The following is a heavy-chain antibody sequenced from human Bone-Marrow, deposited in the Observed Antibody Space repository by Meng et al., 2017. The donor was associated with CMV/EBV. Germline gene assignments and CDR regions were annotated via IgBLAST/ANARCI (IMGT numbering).Heavy chain of an antibody. CDR2: IYAGDSDT. V-gene: IGHV5-51*01. CDR1: GYRFTTYW. Sequence: GESLKISCKGSGYRFTTYWIGWVRHMPGKGLEWMGIIYAGDSDTRYSPSFQGQVIISADKSISTAYLQWSGLKASDTAMYYCARGGAGSYYKFDYWGQGTLVTVSS. CDR3: ARGGAGSYYKFDY. D-gene: IGHD3-10*01. J-gene: IGHJ4*01.